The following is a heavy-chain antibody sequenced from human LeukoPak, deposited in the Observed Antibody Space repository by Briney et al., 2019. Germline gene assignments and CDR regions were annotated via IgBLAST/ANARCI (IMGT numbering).Heavy chain of an antibody. CDR1: GGSFSGYY. V-gene: IGHV4-34*01. CDR2: INHSGST. Sequence: SETLSLTCAVYGGSFSGYYWSWIRQPPGKGLECIGEINHSGSTNYNPSLKSRVTISVDTSKNQFSLKLSSVTAADTAVYYCARGDSSSWYWDYWGQGTLVTVSS. J-gene: IGHJ4*02. CDR3: ARGDSSSWYWDY. D-gene: IGHD6-13*01.